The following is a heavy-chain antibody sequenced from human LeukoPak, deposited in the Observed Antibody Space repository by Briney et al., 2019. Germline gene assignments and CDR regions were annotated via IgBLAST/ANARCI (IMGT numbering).Heavy chain of an antibody. CDR2: ISHIGTT. CDR1: GDSISSGAYY. D-gene: IGHD3-10*01. CDR3: ARGVQGWFAP. J-gene: IGHJ5*02. V-gene: IGHV4-31*03. Sequence: PSETLSLTCTVSGDSISSGAYYWTWVRQYPGTGLEWIGYISHIGTTYNNPSLKSRVSISVDTSRNQLSLRLTSVTAADTAVYYCARGVQGWFAPWGQGTLITVSS.